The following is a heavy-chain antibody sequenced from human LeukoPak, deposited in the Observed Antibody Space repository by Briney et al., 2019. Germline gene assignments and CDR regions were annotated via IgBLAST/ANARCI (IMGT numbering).Heavy chain of an antibody. Sequence: GASVKVSCKASGYTFTNYGITWVRQAPGQRLEWMGWISAYNGDTNYPQKLQGRVTMTTDTSTSTAYMELRSLRSDDTAVYYCARAKSSGWYQTFFDYWGQGTLVTVSS. J-gene: IGHJ4*02. CDR1: GYTFTNYG. CDR2: ISAYNGDT. CDR3: ARAKSSGWYQTFFDY. D-gene: IGHD6-19*01. V-gene: IGHV1-18*01.